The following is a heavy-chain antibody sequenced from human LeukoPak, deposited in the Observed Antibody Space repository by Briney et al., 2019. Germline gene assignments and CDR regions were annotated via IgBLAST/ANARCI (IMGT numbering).Heavy chain of an antibody. V-gene: IGHV1-69*13. Sequence: ASVKVSCKASGGTFSSYAISWVRQAPGQGLEWMGGIIPIFGTANYAQKFQGRVTITADESTSTAYMELSSLRSEDTAVYHCATGEGSSSGFDYWGQGTLVTVSS. J-gene: IGHJ4*02. CDR2: IIPIFGTA. D-gene: IGHD6-6*01. CDR1: GGTFSSYA. CDR3: ATGEGSSSGFDY.